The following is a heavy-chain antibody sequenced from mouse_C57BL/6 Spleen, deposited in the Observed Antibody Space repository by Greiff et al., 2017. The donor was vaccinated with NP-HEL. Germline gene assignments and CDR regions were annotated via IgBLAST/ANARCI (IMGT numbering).Heavy chain of an antibody. CDR1: GYTFTDYY. Sequence: EVQLQQSGPELVKPGASVKISCKASGYTFTDYYMNWVKQSHGKSLEWIGDINPNNGGTSYNQKFKGKATLTVDKSSSTAYMELRSLTSEDSAVYYCARSGSKGFFFDYWGQGTTRTVSS. V-gene: IGHV1-26*01. CDR2: INPNNGGT. D-gene: IGHD1-3*01. J-gene: IGHJ2*01. CDR3: ARSGSKGFFFDY.